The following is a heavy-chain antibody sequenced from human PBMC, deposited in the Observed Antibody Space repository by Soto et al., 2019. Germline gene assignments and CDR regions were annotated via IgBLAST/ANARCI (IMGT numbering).Heavy chain of an antibody. Sequence: QVHLQESGPGLVKPSGTLSLTCAVSGGSISSSNWWSWVRQPPGKGLEWIGEVYHRGSTNYNPSLKSRVTLSVDQSKNPLSLKLRSVSAADPAGYYCAGRLGPNSRSLLWGQGTLVTPSS. V-gene: IGHV4-4*02. CDR2: VYHRGST. CDR1: GGSISSSNW. CDR3: AGRLGPNSRSLL. D-gene: IGHD6-13*01. J-gene: IGHJ4*02.